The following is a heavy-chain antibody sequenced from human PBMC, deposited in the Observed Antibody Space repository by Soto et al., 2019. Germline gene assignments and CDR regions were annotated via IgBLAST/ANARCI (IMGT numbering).Heavy chain of an antibody. CDR2: ISSSSSYI. D-gene: IGHD2-2*01. J-gene: IGHJ6*02. Sequence: GGALRLSWAASGLTFSSYSMNWVRQAPGKKLKWVSSISSSSSYISYADSVKGRFTISRDNAKNSLYLQMNSLRAEDTAVYYCARVKSKYQLPEVTYGMDVWGQGTTVTVAS. CDR3: ARVKSKYQLPEVTYGMDV. V-gene: IGHV3-21*01. CDR1: GLTFSSYS.